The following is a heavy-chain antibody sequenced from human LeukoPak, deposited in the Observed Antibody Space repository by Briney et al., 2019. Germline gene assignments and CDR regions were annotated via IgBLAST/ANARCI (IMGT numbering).Heavy chain of an antibody. D-gene: IGHD3-22*01. CDR2: ISSSSSYI. J-gene: IGHJ4*02. CDR3: ARERYYYDSSGFDY. V-gene: IGHV3-21*01. Sequence: GGSLRLSCAASGFTFSSYSMNWVHQAPGKGLEWVSSISSSSSYIYYADSVKGRFTISRDNAKNSLYLQMNSLRAEDTAVYYCARERYYYDSSGFDYWGQGTLVTVSS. CDR1: GFTFSSYS.